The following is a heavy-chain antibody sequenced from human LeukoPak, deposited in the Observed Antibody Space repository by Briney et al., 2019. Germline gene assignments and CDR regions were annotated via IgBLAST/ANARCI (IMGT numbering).Heavy chain of an antibody. CDR3: AKSRGIYDNSGWRTFDY. CDR1: GFTFSTYG. J-gene: IGHJ4*02. V-gene: IGHV3-30*02. CDR2: IRSDGSNK. Sequence: GGSLRLSCAASGFTFSTYGMHWVRQAAGKGLEWVAFIRSDGSNKYYVDLAKGRFTIFRDNSKNTLYLQMNSLRAEDTAIYYCAKSRGIYDNSGWRTFDYWGQGTLVTVSS. D-gene: IGHD6-19*01.